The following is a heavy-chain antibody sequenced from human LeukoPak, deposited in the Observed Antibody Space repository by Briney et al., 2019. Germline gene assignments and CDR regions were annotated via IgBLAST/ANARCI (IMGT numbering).Heavy chain of an antibody. D-gene: IGHD2-2*01. CDR3: AKDLQPYYYGMDV. Sequence: GGSLRLFCAASGFTFSYYWMSWVRQAPGKGLEWVANINEDGSEKYYVDSVKGRFTISRDNAKNSLYLQMNSLRAEDTAVYYCAKDLQPYYYGMDVWGQGTTVTVPS. CDR1: GFTFSYYW. J-gene: IGHJ6*02. CDR2: INEDGSEK. V-gene: IGHV3-7*01.